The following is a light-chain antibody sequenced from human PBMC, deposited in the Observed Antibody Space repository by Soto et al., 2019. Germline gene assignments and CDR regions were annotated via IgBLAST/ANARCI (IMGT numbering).Light chain of an antibody. Sequence: EIVLTQSPGTLSLSPGERASLSCRASQSVSSTDLVWYQQKPGQAPRLLIYGASNRATGIPDRFSGSGSGTDLTLPLSRLEPEDFAVYYSHQFGNSARTFGQGTEVEVK. CDR1: QSVSSTD. J-gene: IGKJ1*01. CDR3: HQFGNSART. V-gene: IGKV3-20*01. CDR2: GAS.